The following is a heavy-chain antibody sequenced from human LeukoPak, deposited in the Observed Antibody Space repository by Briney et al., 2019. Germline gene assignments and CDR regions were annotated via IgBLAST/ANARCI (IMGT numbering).Heavy chain of an antibody. D-gene: IGHD3-10*01. J-gene: IGHJ6*03. CDR3: ARDGSGSQTDYYYYMDV. CDR1: GGTFSSYA. Sequence: SVKVSCKASGGTFSSYAISWVRQAPGQGLEWMGGISPIFGTANYAQKFQGRVTITTDESTGTAYMELSSLRSEDTAVYYCARDGSGSQTDYYYYMDVWGKGTTVTVSS. V-gene: IGHV1-69*05. CDR2: ISPIFGTA.